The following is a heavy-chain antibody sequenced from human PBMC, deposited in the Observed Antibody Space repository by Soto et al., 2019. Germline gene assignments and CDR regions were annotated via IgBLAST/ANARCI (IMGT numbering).Heavy chain of an antibody. V-gene: IGHV1-18*04. CDR2: ISAYNGNT. J-gene: IGHJ6*02. D-gene: IGHD2-2*01. CDR1: GYTFTSYG. CDR3: ARVGYCSSTSCSNNYYYYGMDV. Sequence: ASVKVSCKASGYTFTSYGISWVRQAPGQGLEWMGWISAYNGNTNYAQKLQGRVTMTTDTSTSTAYMELRSLRSDDTAVYYCARVGYCSSTSCSNNYYYYGMDVWGQGTTVTVSS.